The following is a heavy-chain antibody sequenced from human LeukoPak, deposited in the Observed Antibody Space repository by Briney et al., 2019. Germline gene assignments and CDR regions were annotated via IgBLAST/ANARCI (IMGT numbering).Heavy chain of an antibody. CDR3: ARCRYMVRGVKTNWFDP. V-gene: IGHV1-2*02. D-gene: IGHD3-10*01. J-gene: IGHJ5*02. Sequence: ASVKVSCKASGYTFTDYYMHWVRQAPGQGLEWMGWINPNSGGTNYAQKFQGRVTMTRDTSISTAYMELSRLRSDDTAVYYCARCRYMVRGVKTNWFDPWGQGTLVTVSS. CDR2: INPNSGGT. CDR1: GYTFTDYY.